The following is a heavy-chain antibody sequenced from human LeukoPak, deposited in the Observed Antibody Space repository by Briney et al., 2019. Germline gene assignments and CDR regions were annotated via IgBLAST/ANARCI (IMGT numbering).Heavy chain of an antibody. V-gene: IGHV4-59*01. Sequence: PSETLSLTCTVSGGSISSYYWSWIRQPPGKGLEWIGYIYYSGSTNYNPSLKSRVTISVDTSKNQFSLKLSSVTAADTAVYYCVRAYYDFWSGYSYFDYWGQGTLVTVSS. D-gene: IGHD3-3*01. CDR2: IYYSGST. CDR3: VRAYYDFWSGYSYFDY. CDR1: GGSISSYY. J-gene: IGHJ4*02.